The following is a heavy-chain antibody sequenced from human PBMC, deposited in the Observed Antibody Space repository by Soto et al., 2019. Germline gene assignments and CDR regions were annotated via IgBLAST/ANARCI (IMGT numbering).Heavy chain of an antibody. CDR2: IYYSGST. J-gene: IGHJ4*02. V-gene: IGHV4-59*06. CDR3: ARPFGVAAAGPFDY. Sequence: SETLSLTCTVSGGSISSYYWSWIRQHPGKGLEWIGYIYYSGSTYYNPSLKSRGTISVDTSKNQFSLKLSSVTAADTAVYYCARPFGVAAAGPFDYWGQGTLVTVSS. D-gene: IGHD6-13*01. CDR1: GGSISSYY.